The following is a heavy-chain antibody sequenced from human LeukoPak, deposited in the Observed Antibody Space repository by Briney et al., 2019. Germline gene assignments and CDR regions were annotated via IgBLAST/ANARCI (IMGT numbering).Heavy chain of an antibody. CDR1: GGSISSYY. CDR2: IYYSGST. Sequence: SETLSLTCTVSGGSISSYYWSWIRQPPGKGLEWIGYIYYSGSTNYNPSLKSRVTISVDTSKNQFSLKLSSVTAADTAVYYCARDQRYSSSSGSGYWGQGTLVTVSS. V-gene: IGHV4-59*01. D-gene: IGHD6-6*01. J-gene: IGHJ4*02. CDR3: ARDQRYSSSSGSGY.